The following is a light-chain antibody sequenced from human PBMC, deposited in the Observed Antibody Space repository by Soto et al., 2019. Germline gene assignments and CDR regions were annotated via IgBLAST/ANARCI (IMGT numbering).Light chain of an antibody. J-gene: IGLJ1*01. CDR3: SSYSTTSPYV. CDR1: SSDVGAYNF. CDR2: EVT. V-gene: IGLV2-14*01. Sequence: QSVLAQPASVSGSPGQSITISCTGTSSDVGAYNFVSWYQHHPGRDPKLIIYEVTIRHSGLSNRFSGSKSGNTASLTISGLQAEDEADYYCSSYSTTSPYVVRSGTNVTVL.